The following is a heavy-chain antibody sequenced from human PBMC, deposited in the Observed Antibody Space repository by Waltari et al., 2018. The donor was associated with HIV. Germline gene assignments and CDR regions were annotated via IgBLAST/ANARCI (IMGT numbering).Heavy chain of an antibody. J-gene: IGHJ5*02. CDR2: NYYSGST. Sequence: QAQLQESGPGLVKPSETLSLTCTVPGGSISSYYWSWIRQPPGKGLEWIGYNYYSGSTNYNPSLKSRVTISVDTSKNQFSLKLSSVTAADTAVYYCARGVGVAGMDLEFDPWGQGTLVTVSS. D-gene: IGHD6-19*01. CDR3: ARGVGVAGMDLEFDP. CDR1: GGSISSYY. V-gene: IGHV4-59*01.